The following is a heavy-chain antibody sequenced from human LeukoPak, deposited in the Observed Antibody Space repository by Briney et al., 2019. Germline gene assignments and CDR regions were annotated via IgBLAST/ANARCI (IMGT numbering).Heavy chain of an antibody. CDR3: ARDRGGSSWVIWY. D-gene: IGHD6-13*01. Sequence: GGSLRLSCAASGFTVSSNYMSWVRQAPGKGLEWVSVIYSGGSTYYADSVKGRFTISRDNSKNTLYLQMNSLRAEDTAVYYCARDRGGSSWVIWYWGQGTLVTVSS. CDR1: GFTVSSNY. V-gene: IGHV3-53*01. J-gene: IGHJ4*02. CDR2: IYSGGST.